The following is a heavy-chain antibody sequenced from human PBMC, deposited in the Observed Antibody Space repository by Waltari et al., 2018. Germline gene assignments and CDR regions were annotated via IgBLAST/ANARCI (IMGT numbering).Heavy chain of an antibody. Sequence: EVQLLESGGGLVQPGGSLRLSCAASGFTLSSYAMSWVRQAPGKGLEWVSSISSSSSYIYYADSVKGRFTISRDNAKNSLYLQMNSLRAEDTAVYYCAFGDSSGYNPDGGSFDYWGQGTLVTVSS. V-gene: IGHV3-21*02. D-gene: IGHD3-22*01. J-gene: IGHJ4*02. CDR3: AFGDSSGYNPDGGSFDY. CDR1: GFTLSSYA. CDR2: ISSSSSYI.